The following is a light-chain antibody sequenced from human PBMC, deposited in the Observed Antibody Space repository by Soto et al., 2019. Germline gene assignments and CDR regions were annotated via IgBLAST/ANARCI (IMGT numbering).Light chain of an antibody. V-gene: IGKV1-39*01. CDR3: QQSYRTPLT. Sequence: DIPMTQSPSSLSASVGDRVTITCRASQSISSYLNWYQQKPGKAPKFLIYAASSLQSGVPSRFSGSGSGTDFTLTISSLQPEDFATYYCQQSYRTPLTFGPGTKLDMK. CDR2: AAS. J-gene: IGKJ3*01. CDR1: QSISSY.